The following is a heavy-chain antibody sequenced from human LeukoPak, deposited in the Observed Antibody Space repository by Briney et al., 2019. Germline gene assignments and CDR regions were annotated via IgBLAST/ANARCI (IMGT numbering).Heavy chain of an antibody. CDR1: GFTLSSHA. CDR2: IAYSGDST. CDR3: AKDKLPTAMFSYVY. D-gene: IGHD2-2*01. Sequence: GGSLRLSCAASGFTLSSHAMTWVRQAPGKGLEWVSGIAYSGDSTYYAGSVKGQFTISRDNSRNTLCLQMNSLRAEDTAVYYCAKDKLPTAMFSYVYWGQGTLVTVSS. V-gene: IGHV3-23*01. J-gene: IGHJ4*02.